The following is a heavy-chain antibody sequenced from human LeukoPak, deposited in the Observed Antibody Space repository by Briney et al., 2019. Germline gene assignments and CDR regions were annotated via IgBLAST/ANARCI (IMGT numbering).Heavy chain of an antibody. D-gene: IGHD5-12*01. Sequence: SETLSLTCAVSGGSISSGGYSWSWIRQPPGKGLEWIGYIYHSGSTYYNPSLKSRVTISVDRSKNQFSLKLSSVTAADTAVYYCARGKRARHFDYWGQGTLVTVSS. J-gene: IGHJ4*02. CDR2: IYHSGST. V-gene: IGHV4-30-2*01. CDR1: GGSISSGGYS. CDR3: ARGKRARHFDY.